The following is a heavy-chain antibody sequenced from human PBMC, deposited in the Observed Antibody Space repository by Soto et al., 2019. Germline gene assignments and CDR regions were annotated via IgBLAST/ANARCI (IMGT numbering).Heavy chain of an antibody. CDR2: ISGSDGKT. Sequence: EVQLLESGGGLVRPGGSLRLSCAASGFSFTNYALSWVRQAPGKGLEWVSTISGSDGKTYYADSVKGRFSISRDTSKTTLYLQMNSLRVEDTAVYYCARWSFLDYWGQGTRVTVS. V-gene: IGHV3-23*01. CDR3: ARWSFLDY. CDR1: GFSFTNYA. J-gene: IGHJ4*02. D-gene: IGHD1-26*01.